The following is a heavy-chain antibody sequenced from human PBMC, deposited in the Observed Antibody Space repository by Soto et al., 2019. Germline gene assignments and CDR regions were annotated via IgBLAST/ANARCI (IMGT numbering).Heavy chain of an antibody. CDR1: GGSISSYY. CDR2: IYYSGST. D-gene: IGHD5-18*01. J-gene: IGHJ5*02. V-gene: IGHV4-59*01. CDR3: ASNGYSYGYYWFDP. Sequence: SETLSLTCTVSGGSISSYYWSWIRQPPGKGLEWIGYIYYSGSTNYNPSLKSRVTISVDTSKNQFSLKLSSVTAADTAVYYCASNGYSYGYYWFDPWGQGTLVTVSS.